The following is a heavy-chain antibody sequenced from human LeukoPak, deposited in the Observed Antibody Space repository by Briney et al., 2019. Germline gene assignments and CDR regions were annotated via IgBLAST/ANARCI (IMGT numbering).Heavy chain of an antibody. CDR3: ARDQAGMSGVDAFDI. D-gene: IGHD1-20*01. CDR1: GFTFSDYY. Sequence: NPGGSLRLSRAASGFTFSDYYMSWIRQAPGKGLEWVSYISSSSGTIYYADSVKGRLTISRDNAKNSLYLQMNSLRAEDTAVYYCARDQAGMSGVDAFDIWGQGTMVTVSS. CDR2: ISSSSGTI. J-gene: IGHJ3*02. V-gene: IGHV3-11*04.